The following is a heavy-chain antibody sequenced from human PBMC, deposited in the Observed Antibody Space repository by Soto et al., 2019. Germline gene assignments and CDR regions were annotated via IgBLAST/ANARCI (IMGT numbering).Heavy chain of an antibody. V-gene: IGHV1-18*01. CDR2: ISAYNGNT. D-gene: IGHD6-6*01. J-gene: IGHJ4*02. Sequence: ASVKVSCKASGYTFTSYGISWVRQAPGQGLEWMGWISAYNGNTNYAQKLQGRVTMTTDTSTSTAYMELRSLRSDDTAVYYCARDLLQYSSSSSCFDYWGQGTLVTVSS. CDR3: ARDLLQYSSSSSCFDY. CDR1: GYTFTSYG.